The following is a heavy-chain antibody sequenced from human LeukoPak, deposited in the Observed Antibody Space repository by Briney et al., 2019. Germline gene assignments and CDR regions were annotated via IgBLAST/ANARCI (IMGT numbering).Heavy chain of an antibody. J-gene: IGHJ6*02. CDR2: IRIKAYGGTT. CDR1: GFSFGDFD. CDR3: TRDPGGYDYDV. Sequence: PGGSLRLSCTASGFSFGDFDMTWVRQAPGKGLEWVSFIRIKAYGGTTEYAASVKGRFTISRDDSKSITYLQMNSLQSEDTAVYYCTRDPGGYDYDVWGQGTTVTVFS. V-gene: IGHV3-49*04. D-gene: IGHD5-12*01.